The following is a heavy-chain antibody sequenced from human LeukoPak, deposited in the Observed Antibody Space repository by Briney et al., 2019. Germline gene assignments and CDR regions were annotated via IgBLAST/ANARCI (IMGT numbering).Heavy chain of an antibody. CDR2: ISWNSGSI. J-gene: IGHJ2*01. Sequence: PGRSLRLSCAASGFTFDDYAMHWVRQAPGKGLEWVSGISWNSGSIGYADSVKGRFTISRDNAKNSLYLQMNSLRAEDMALYYCAKDFGHKYQLLHQATRGYFDLWGRGTLVTVSS. D-gene: IGHD2-2*01. CDR1: GFTFDDYA. CDR3: AKDFGHKYQLLHQATRGYFDL. V-gene: IGHV3-9*03.